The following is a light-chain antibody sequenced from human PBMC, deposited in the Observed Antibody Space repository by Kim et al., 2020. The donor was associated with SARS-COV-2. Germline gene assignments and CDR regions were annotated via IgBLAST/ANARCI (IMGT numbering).Light chain of an antibody. V-gene: IGKV1-12*01. J-gene: IGKJ4*01. CDR1: QGISSW. Sequence: ASGGDRVTSTCRASQGISSWLGWYQQKPGKAPKVLIYAASNLQSGVPSRFSGSGSGTDFTLTISSLQPEDFATYYCQQTNSFPLTFGGGTKVDIK. CDR3: QQTNSFPLT. CDR2: AAS.